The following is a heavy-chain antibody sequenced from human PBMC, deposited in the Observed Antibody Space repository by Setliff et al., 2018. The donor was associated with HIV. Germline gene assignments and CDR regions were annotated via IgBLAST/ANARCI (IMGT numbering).Heavy chain of an antibody. V-gene: IGHV3-23*01. CDR1: GSAFSTYA. CDR3: AKDKGSSGWSA. J-gene: IGHJ5*02. CDR2: ISDSGGGT. Sequence: GGSLRLSCAASGSAFSTYAMSWVRQAPGKGLEWVSAISDSGGGTYYADSVKGRFTVSRDNSKYTLYLQMNSLRVEDTAVYYCAKDKGSSGWSAWGQGTLVTVSS. D-gene: IGHD6-19*01.